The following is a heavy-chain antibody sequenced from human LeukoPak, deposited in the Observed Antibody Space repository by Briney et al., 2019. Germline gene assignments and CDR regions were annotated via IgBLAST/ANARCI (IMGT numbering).Heavy chain of an antibody. Sequence: PSETLSLTCAVYGGSFSGYYWSWIRQPPGKGLEWIGEINHSGSTNYNPSLKSRVTISVDTSKNQFSLKLSSVTAADTAVYYCVRVLQRTPSYGMDVWGQGTTVTVSS. J-gene: IGHJ6*02. CDR2: INHSGST. V-gene: IGHV4-34*01. CDR1: GGSFSGYY. D-gene: IGHD6-25*01. CDR3: VRVLQRTPSYGMDV.